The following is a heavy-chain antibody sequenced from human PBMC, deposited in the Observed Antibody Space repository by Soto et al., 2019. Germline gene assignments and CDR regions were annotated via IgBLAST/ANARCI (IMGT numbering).Heavy chain of an antibody. Sequence: GASVKVSCKASGYTFTSYGISWVRQAPGQGLEWMGWISAYNGNTNYAQKLQGRVTMTTDTSTSTAYTELMSLRSDDTAVYYCARVAAAAGSNWFDPWGQGTLVTVSS. J-gene: IGHJ5*02. CDR2: ISAYNGNT. V-gene: IGHV1-18*01. CDR1: GYTFTSYG. CDR3: ARVAAAAGSNWFDP. D-gene: IGHD6-13*01.